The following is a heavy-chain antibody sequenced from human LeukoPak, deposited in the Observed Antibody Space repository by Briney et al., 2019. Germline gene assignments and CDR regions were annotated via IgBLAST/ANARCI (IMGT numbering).Heavy chain of an antibody. D-gene: IGHD3-9*01. V-gene: IGHV4-4*07. J-gene: IGHJ3*02. CDR2: IYTSGST. CDR3: ARDRKYFDWSIEGNAFDI. Sequence: SETLSLTCTVSGGSISSYYWSWIRQPAGKGLEWIGRIYTSGSTNYNPSLKSRVTISVDTSKNQFSLKLSSVTAADTAVYYCARDRKYFDWSIEGNAFDIWGQGTMVTVSS. CDR1: GGSISSYY.